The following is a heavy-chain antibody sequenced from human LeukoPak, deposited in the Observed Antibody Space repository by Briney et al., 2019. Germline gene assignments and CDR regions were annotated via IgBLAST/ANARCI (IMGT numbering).Heavy chain of an antibody. CDR3: ARAPEYSSSPFDY. CDR1: GYTFTGYY. CDR2: INPNSGGT. D-gene: IGHD6-6*01. J-gene: IGHJ4*02. V-gene: IGHV1-2*04. Sequence: ASVKVSCKASGYTFTGYYMHWVRQAPGQGLEWMGRINPNSGGTNYAQKFQGWVTMTRDTSISTAYMELSRLRSDDTAVYYCARAPEYSSSPFDYWGQGTLVTVSS.